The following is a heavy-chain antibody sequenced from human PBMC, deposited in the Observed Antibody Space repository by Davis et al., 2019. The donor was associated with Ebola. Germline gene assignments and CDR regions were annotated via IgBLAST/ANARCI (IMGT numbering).Heavy chain of an antibody. CDR2: IYYSGSS. CDR3: ARHLSYGGNPGKYYFDF. V-gene: IGHV4-59*08. Sequence: ESLKISCTVSGASISNYYWSWIRQPPGKGLEWIGHIYYSGSSNYNPSHKSRVTISVATSKNQLSLKLTSMTAADTAVYFCARHLSYGGNPGKYYFDFWGQGTLVTVSS. CDR1: GASISNYY. J-gene: IGHJ4*02. D-gene: IGHD4-23*01.